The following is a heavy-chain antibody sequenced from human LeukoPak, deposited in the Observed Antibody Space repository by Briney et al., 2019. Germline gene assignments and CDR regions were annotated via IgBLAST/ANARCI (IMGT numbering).Heavy chain of an antibody. CDR2: IISGGSST. CDR3: ATDVGYRIDH. J-gene: IGHJ4*02. V-gene: IGHV3-74*01. D-gene: IGHD6-25*01. Sequence: GGSPRLSCAASGLTFSSYWMHWVRQAPGKGLVWVSRIISGGSSTSYADSVKGRFTISRDNAKNTLYLQMNSLRAEDTAVYYCATDVGYRIDHWGQGTLVTVSS. CDR1: GLTFSSYW.